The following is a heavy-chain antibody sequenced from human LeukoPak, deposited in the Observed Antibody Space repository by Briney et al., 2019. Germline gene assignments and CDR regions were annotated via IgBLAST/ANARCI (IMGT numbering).Heavy chain of an antibody. V-gene: IGHV4-31*03. Sequence: SETLSLTCTVSGGSISSGDYYWSWIRQHPGKGLEWIGYIYYSGSTYYNPSLKSRVTISVDTSKNQFSLKLSSVTAADTAVYYCARISADDLSLVDYWGQGTLVTVSS. CDR1: GGSISSGDYY. CDR3: ARISADDLSLVDY. CDR2: IYYSGST. D-gene: IGHD1-1*01. J-gene: IGHJ4*02.